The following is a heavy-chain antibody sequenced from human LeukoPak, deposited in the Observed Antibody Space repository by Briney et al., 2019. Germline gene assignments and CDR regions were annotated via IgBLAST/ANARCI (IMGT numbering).Heavy chain of an antibody. D-gene: IGHD5-24*01. CDR2: VSAANNP. V-gene: IGHV1-3*01. CDR1: GYTFTPHH. J-gene: IGHJ4*02. Sequence: ASVKVSCKTSGYTFTPHHIHWMRQAPGQGLELLGWVSAANNPEYSQKFQGRDVITRDASATTSYLELNSLRSEDTAVYYCAMSVEMPPIPSFDYWGQGTLVTVSS. CDR3: AMSVEMPPIPSFDY.